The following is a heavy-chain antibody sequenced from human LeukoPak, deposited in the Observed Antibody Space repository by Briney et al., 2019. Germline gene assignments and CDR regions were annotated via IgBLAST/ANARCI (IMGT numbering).Heavy chain of an antibody. Sequence: GXXLRLSCAASGFTFSSYSMNWVRQAPGKGLEWVSSISSSSSYIYYADSVKGRFTISRDNAKNSLYLQMNSLRAEDTAVYYCARDGNYYDSSGYLKFDPWGQGTLVTVSS. V-gene: IGHV3-21*01. CDR1: GFTFSSYS. J-gene: IGHJ5*02. CDR2: ISSSSSYI. CDR3: ARDGNYYDSSGYLKFDP. D-gene: IGHD3-22*01.